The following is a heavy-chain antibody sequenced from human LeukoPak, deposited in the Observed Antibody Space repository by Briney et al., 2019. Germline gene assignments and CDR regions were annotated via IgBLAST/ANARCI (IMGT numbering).Heavy chain of an antibody. D-gene: IGHD3-22*01. CDR1: GYTFTSYA. V-gene: IGHV1-3*03. CDR2: INAGNGNT. J-gene: IGHJ6*03. CDR3: ARDNYDSSGYYSGYYYYMDV. Sequence: ASVKVSCKASGYTFTSYAMHWVRQAPGQRLEWMGWINAGNGNTKYSQEFQGRVTITRDTSASTAYMELSSLRSEDMAVYYCARDNYDSSGYYSGYYYYMDVWGKGTTVTVSS.